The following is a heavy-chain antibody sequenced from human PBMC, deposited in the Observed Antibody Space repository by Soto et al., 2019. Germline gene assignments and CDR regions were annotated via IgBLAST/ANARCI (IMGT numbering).Heavy chain of an antibody. D-gene: IGHD3-22*01. CDR1: GYTFTSYD. V-gene: IGHV1-8*01. CDR3: ARDRHDSSGYYLYNWFDP. Sequence: ASVKVSCKASGYTFTSYDINWVRQATGQGLEWMGGMIPNIGNTNYAQKFQGRVTITTNKSASTAYMELSSLRSEDTAVYYCARDRHDSSGYYLYNWFDPWGQGTLVTVSS. CDR2: MIPNIGNT. J-gene: IGHJ5*02.